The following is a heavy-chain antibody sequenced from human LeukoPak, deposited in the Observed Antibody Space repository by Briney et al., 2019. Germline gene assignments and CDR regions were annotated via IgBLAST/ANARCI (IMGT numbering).Heavy chain of an antibody. J-gene: IGHJ4*02. V-gene: IGHV4-59*01. CDR1: GGSISSYY. CDR2: VYYSGST. D-gene: IGHD3-10*01. Sequence: NPSETLSLTCTVSGGSISSYYWSWIRQPPGKGLEWIGYVYYSGSTNYNPSLKSRVTISVDTSKNQFSLKLSSVTAADTAVYYCARSELLWFGGVNSGFDYWGQGTLVTVSS. CDR3: ARSELLWFGGVNSGFDY.